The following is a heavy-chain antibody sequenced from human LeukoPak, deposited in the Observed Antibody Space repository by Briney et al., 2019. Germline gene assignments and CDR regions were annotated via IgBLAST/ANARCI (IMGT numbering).Heavy chain of an antibody. CDR2: ISGSGGST. J-gene: IGHJ3*02. D-gene: IGHD3-22*01. CDR1: GFTFSSYA. CDR3: AKAPRGNYYDSSGYYYAFDI. Sequence: QSGGSLRLSCAASGFTFSSYAMSWVRQAPGKGLEWVSAISGSGGSTYYADSVKGRFTISRDNSKNALYLQMNSLRAEDTAVYYCAKAPRGNYYDSSGYYYAFDIWGQGTMVTVSS. V-gene: IGHV3-23*01.